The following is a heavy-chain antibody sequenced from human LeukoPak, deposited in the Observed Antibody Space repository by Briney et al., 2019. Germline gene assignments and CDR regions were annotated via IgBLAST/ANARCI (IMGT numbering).Heavy chain of an antibody. CDR1: GGSISSYY. J-gene: IGHJ4*02. CDR2: IYYSGST. Sequence: SETLSLTCTVSGGSISSYYWSWIRQPPGKGLEWIGYIYYSGSTNYNPSLKSRVTISVDTSKNQFSLKLSSVTAADTAVYYCARQRSFGYDSSIFDYWGPGTLVTVSS. CDR3: ARQRSFGYDSSIFDY. V-gene: IGHV4-59*08. D-gene: IGHD3-22*01.